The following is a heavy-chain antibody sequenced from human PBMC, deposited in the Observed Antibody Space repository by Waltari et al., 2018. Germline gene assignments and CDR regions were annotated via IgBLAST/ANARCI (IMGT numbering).Heavy chain of an antibody. D-gene: IGHD1-26*01. V-gene: IGHV1-58*02. CDR3: AAVGLVGATSSKSLNFDY. J-gene: IGHJ4*02. CDR1: GFTFTSSA. Sequence: QMQLVQSGPEVKKPGTSVKVSCKASGFTFTSSAMQWVRQARGQRLEWIGWIVVGSGNTNYAQKFQERVTITRDMSTSTAYMELSSLRSEDTAVYYCAAVGLVGATSSKSLNFDYWGQGTLVTVSS. CDR2: IVVGSGNT.